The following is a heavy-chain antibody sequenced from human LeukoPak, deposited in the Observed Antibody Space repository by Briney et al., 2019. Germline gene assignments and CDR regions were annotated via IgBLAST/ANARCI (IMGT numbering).Heavy chain of an antibody. D-gene: IGHD3-3*01. CDR1: GFTFSSYA. CDR2: ISYDGSNK. CDR3: ARDRTVSGFFGVVITYYFDY. V-gene: IGHV3-30-3*01. Sequence: GGSLRLSCAASGFTFSSYAMHWVRQAPGKGLEWVAVISYDGSNKYYADSVKGRFTISRDNSKNTLYLQMNSLRAEDTAVYYCARDRTVSGFFGVVITYYFDYWGQGTLVTVSS. J-gene: IGHJ4*02.